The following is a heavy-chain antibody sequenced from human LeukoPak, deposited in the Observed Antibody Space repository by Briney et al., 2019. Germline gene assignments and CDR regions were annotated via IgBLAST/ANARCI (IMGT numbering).Heavy chain of an antibody. CDR1: GFTFSSYG. D-gene: IGHD4-11*01. V-gene: IGHV3-30*02. Sequence: PGGSLRLFCAASGFTFSSYGMHWVRQAPGKGLEWVAFIRYDGSNKYYADSVKGRFTISRDNSKNTLYLQMNSLRAEDTAVYYCAKCALDTVTTFAYNPNYYYYYYMDVWGKGTTVTVSS. J-gene: IGHJ6*03. CDR2: IRYDGSNK. CDR3: AKCALDTVTTFAYNPNYYYYYYMDV.